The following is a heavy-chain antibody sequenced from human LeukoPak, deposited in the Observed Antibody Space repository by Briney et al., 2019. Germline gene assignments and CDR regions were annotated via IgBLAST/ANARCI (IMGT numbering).Heavy chain of an antibody. Sequence: ASVKVSFKASGYTFTGYYMHWVRQAPGQGLEWMGWINPNNGGTNYAQKFQGRVTMTRDTSITTAYIELNKLRSYDTALYYCARVDPGQPLLNFDHWGQGTLVTVSS. J-gene: IGHJ4*02. CDR3: ARVDPGQPLLNFDH. CDR2: INPNNGGT. D-gene: IGHD2-15*01. V-gene: IGHV1-2*02. CDR1: GYTFTGYY.